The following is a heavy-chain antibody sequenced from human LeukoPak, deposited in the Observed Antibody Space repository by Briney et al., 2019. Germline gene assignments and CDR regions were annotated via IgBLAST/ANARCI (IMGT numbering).Heavy chain of an antibody. V-gene: IGHV4-34*01. CDR3: ARWRRYSSMDV. J-gene: IGHJ6*03. D-gene: IGHD3-9*01. CDR2: INHSGST. Sequence: PSETLSLTCAVYGGSFSGYYCSWIRQPPGKGLEWIGEINHSGSTNYNPSLKSRVTISVDTSKNQFSLKLSSVTAADTAVYYCARWRRYSSMDVWGKGTTVTVSS. CDR1: GGSFSGYY.